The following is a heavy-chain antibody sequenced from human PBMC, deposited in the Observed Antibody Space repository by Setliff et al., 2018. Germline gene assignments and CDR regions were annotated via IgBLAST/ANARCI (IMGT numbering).Heavy chain of an antibody. CDR1: GFSITNGYY. Sequence: LSLTCTVSGFSITNGYYWGWIRQSPGKQLEWIGNIFQSGITFYNPSLKSRVTISLDPSQNQFSLKLRSVTAADTAVYFCARLGGLLVATMPFDYWGQGTLVTVSS. J-gene: IGHJ4*02. V-gene: IGHV4-38-2*02. CDR2: IFQSGIT. CDR3: ARLGGLLVATMPFDY. D-gene: IGHD5-12*01.